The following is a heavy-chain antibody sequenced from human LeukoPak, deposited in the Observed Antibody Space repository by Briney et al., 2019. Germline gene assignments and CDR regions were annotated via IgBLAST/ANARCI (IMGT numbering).Heavy chain of an antibody. CDR2: ISYDGGTK. J-gene: IGHJ4*02. CDR3: AKSGLQICSGGSCYFDY. D-gene: IGHD2-15*01. CDR1: GFTFSGYG. Sequence: GTSLRLSCAASGFTFSGYGMHWVRQAPGKGLEWVAVISYDGGTKYYPDSVRDRFTISRDNSKNTLYLQMDSLRAEDTAVYYCAKSGLQICSGGSCYFDYWGQGTLVTVSS. V-gene: IGHV3-30*18.